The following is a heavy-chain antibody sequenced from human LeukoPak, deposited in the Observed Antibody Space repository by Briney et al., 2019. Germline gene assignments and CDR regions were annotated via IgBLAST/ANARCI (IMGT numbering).Heavy chain of an antibody. CDR3: ARLYSSSWYRVDDY. CDR1: GYTFTGYY. CDR2: INPNSGGT. V-gene: IGHV1-2*02. D-gene: IGHD6-13*01. Sequence: ASVKVSCKASGYTFTGYYMHWVRQAPGQGLEWMGWINPNSGGTNYAQKFQGRVTMTRDTSISTAYMELSRLRSDDTAVYYCARLYSSSWYRVDDYWGQGTLVTVSS. J-gene: IGHJ4*02.